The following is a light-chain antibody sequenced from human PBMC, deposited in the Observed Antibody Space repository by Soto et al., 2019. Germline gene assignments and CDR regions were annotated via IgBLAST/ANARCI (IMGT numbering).Light chain of an antibody. Sequence: DMFITHSPLSLAVTPGEPASISCRSSQSLLHSNGKNYLDWYLQKPGQSPQLLIYLGSNRASGVPDRFTGSGSGTDFTLKISRVEAEDVGVYYCMQALQTLWTFGQGTKVDIK. CDR1: QSLLHSNGKNY. J-gene: IGKJ1*01. CDR2: LGS. CDR3: MQALQTLWT. V-gene: IGKV2-28*01.